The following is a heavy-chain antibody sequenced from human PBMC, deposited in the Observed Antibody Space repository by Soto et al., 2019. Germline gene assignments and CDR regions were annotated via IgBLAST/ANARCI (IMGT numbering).Heavy chain of an antibody. J-gene: IGHJ3*02. CDR2: IYYSGST. V-gene: IGHV4-61*01. CDR1: GGSVSSGSYY. D-gene: IGHD3-3*01. CDR3: ARGVTIFGVVIADAFDI. Sequence: QVQLQESGPGLVKPSETLSLTCTVSGGSVSSGSYYWSWIRQPPGKGLEWIGYIYYSGSTNYNPSLKSRVTISVDTSKNQFSLKLSSVTAADTAVYYCARGVTIFGVVIADAFDIWGQGTMVTVSS.